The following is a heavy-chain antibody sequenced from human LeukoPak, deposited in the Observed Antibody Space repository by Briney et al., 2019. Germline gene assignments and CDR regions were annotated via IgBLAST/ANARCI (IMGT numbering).Heavy chain of an antibody. CDR3: AKLVPAAASFQH. CDR2: IRYDGSNK. V-gene: IGHV3-30*02. Sequence: PGGSLRLSCAASGFTFSSYGMHWVRQAPGKGLEWVAFIRYDGSNKYYADSVKGRFTISTDNSKNTLYLQMNSLRAEDTAVYYCAKLVPAAASFQHWGQGTLVTVPS. J-gene: IGHJ1*01. CDR1: GFTFSSYG. D-gene: IGHD2-2*01.